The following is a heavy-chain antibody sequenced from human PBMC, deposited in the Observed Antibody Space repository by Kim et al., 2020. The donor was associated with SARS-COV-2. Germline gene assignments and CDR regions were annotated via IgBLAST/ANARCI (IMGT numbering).Heavy chain of an antibody. CDR2: ISYDGSNK. CDR3: AKDKGSGQRVSAFDI. Sequence: GGSLRLSCAASGFTFSSYGMHWVRQAPGKGLEWVAVISYDGSNKYYADSVKGRFTISRDNSKNTLYLQMNSLRAEDTAVYYCAKDKGSGQRVSAFDIWGQGTMVTVSS. J-gene: IGHJ3*02. CDR1: GFTFSSYG. V-gene: IGHV3-30*18. D-gene: IGHD6-19*01.